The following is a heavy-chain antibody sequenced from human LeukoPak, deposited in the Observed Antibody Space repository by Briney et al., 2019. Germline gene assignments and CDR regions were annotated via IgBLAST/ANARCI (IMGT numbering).Heavy chain of an antibody. Sequence: GGSLRLSCAASGFTFSGYAMHWVRQAPGKGLEWVAVVSYDGSNKYYADSVKGRFTISRDNSKNTLYLQMNSLRAEDTAVYYCARGVAARQKSWFDPWGQGTLVTVSS. J-gene: IGHJ5*02. V-gene: IGHV3-30-3*01. CDR2: VSYDGSNK. D-gene: IGHD6-6*01. CDR3: ARGVAARQKSWFDP. CDR1: GFTFSGYA.